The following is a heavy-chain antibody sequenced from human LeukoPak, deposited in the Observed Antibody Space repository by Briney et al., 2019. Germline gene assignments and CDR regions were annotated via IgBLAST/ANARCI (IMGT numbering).Heavy chain of an antibody. D-gene: IGHD5-18*01. J-gene: IGHJ4*02. CDR3: ARVGGYSYGTFDY. Sequence: ESLRLSCAASGFTPSIYSTDCVRQAPGKWTDWVSYISSSSSTIYYPDSVKGRFTISRDNAKNSLYLQMNSLRAEDTAVYYCARVGGYSYGTFDYWGQGTLVTVSS. CDR1: GFTPSIYS. CDR2: ISSSSSTI. V-gene: IGHV3-48*01.